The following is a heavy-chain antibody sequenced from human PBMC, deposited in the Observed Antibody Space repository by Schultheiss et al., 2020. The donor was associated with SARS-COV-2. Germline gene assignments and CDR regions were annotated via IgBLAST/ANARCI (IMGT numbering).Heavy chain of an antibody. CDR3: ASGRAAAGTG. D-gene: IGHD6-13*01. J-gene: IGHJ4*02. CDR1: GGSFSGYY. Sequence: SETLSLTCAVYGGSFSGYYWTWIRQPPGKGLEWIGYIYYSGSTNYNPSLKSRVTISVDTSKNQFSLNLRSVTAADTAVYYCASGRAAAGTGWGQGTLVTVSA. V-gene: IGHV4-34*11. CDR2: IYYSGST.